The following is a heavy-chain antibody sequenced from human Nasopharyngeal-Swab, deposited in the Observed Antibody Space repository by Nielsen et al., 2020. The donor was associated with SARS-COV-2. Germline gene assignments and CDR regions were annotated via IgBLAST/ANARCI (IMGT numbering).Heavy chain of an antibody. CDR2: IGPADSQI. J-gene: IGHJ6*02. D-gene: IGHD1-1*01. CDR3: ARRGRGYIFTTGHYDAVDV. CDR1: GYRFSGYW. Sequence: GESLKISCKGFGYRFSGYWVGWVRQRPGKGLEWMGIIGPADSQIRYSPSFEGQVTVSADKSISTAYLQWNSLKASDTATYYCARRGRGYIFTTGHYDAVDVWGQGTTVTVSS. V-gene: IGHV5-51*01.